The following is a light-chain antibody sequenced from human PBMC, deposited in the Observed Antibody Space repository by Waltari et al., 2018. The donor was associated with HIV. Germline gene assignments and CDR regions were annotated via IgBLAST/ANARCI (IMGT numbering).Light chain of an antibody. CDR2: DAS. J-gene: IGKJ1*01. CDR3: QQYDDLPRT. Sequence: DVQMTQSPSSLSASEGDRVTITCQASQDIRNYLNWFQQKPGKAPKFLIYDASTLETGVPSMFSGSGSGTEFTFTISSLQPEDIATYYCQQYDDLPRTFGQGTKVEIK. CDR1: QDIRNY. V-gene: IGKV1-33*01.